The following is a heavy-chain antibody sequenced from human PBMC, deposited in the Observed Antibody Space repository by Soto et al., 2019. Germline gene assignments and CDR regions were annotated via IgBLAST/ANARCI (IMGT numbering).Heavy chain of an antibody. Sequence: EVQLVESGGGLSQPGGSLKLSCAASGFTVGNNYMSWVRQAPGKGLEWVSLIYSTGTTKYADSVQGRFTVSRDNAKNTLYLRRNRLRAEDTAVYYCAKDGRGSVSHYSSFCYWGQGHRVTVSS. J-gene: IGHJ4*02. CDR1: GFTVGNNY. CDR2: IYSTGTT. V-gene: IGHV3-53*01. D-gene: IGHD3-10*01. CDR3: AKDGRGSVSHYSSFCY.